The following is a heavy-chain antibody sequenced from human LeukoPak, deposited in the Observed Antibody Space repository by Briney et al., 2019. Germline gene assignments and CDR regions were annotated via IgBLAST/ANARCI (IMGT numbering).Heavy chain of an antibody. Sequence: PGGSLRLSCEASGFTFSSYWMSWVRQAPGKGLEWVANIKTDGSEKYYVVSVKGRFTISRDNSKNTLYLQMNSLRAEDTAVYYCARDQEGYYGSGSHYYYGMDVWGQGTTVTVSS. J-gene: IGHJ6*02. CDR3: ARDQEGYYGSGSHYYYGMDV. D-gene: IGHD3-10*01. CDR1: GFTFSSYW. CDR2: IKTDGSEK. V-gene: IGHV3-7*01.